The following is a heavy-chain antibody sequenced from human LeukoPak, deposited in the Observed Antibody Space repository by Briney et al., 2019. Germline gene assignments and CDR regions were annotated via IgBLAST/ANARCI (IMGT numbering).Heavy chain of an antibody. J-gene: IGHJ6*03. Sequence: PSETLSLTCTVSGGSISSGSYYWSWIRQPPGKGLERIGYIYYSGSTNYNPSLKSRVTISVDTSKNQFSLKLSSVTAADTAVYYCARLGPEQPMVRGYYYYYYMDVWGKGTTVTISS. CDR1: GGSISSGSYY. D-gene: IGHD3-10*01. V-gene: IGHV4-61*01. CDR2: IYYSGST. CDR3: ARLGPEQPMVRGYYYYYYMDV.